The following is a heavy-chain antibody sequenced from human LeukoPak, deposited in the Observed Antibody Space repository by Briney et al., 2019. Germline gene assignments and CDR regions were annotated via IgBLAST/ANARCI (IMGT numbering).Heavy chain of an antibody. CDR3: AKNRVPTAITPDS. D-gene: IGHD2-2*02. CDR1: GFTFSSYG. J-gene: IGHJ5*01. CDR2: IPFDGSNK. Sequence: GGSLRLSCAASGFTFSSYGMHWVRQVPGKGLEWVAVIPFDGSNKYYTDSVKGRFTISRDNSKNTLYLQMNSLRPEDTAVYYCAKNRVPTAITPDSWGQGTLVTVSS. V-gene: IGHV3-30*18.